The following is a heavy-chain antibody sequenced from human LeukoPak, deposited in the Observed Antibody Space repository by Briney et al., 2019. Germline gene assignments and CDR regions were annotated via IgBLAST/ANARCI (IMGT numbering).Heavy chain of an antibody. J-gene: IGHJ4*02. CDR2: MHYNERT. CDR1: GGSITTGSYY. CDR3: ASTYSDILTPSYYFDF. D-gene: IGHD3-9*01. Sequence: SETLSLTCTVTGGSITTGSYYWGWIRQPPGRGLEWIGSMHYNERTYSNPSLKSRVTISVDTSRNQFSLNLSSVTAAGTAVFYCASTYSDILTPSYYFDFWGRGTLVTVSS. V-gene: IGHV4-39*01.